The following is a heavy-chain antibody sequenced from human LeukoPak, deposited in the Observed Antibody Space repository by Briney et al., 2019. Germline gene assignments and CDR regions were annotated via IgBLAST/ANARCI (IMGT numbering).Heavy chain of an antibody. CDR1: GFTFSSYA. CDR2: ISGSGGST. V-gene: IGHV3-23*01. CDR3: AKSPEYYGSGSHFDY. D-gene: IGHD3-10*01. Sequence: PGGSLRLSCAASGFTFSSYAMSWVRQAPGKGLGWVSAISGSGGSTYYADSVKGRFTISRDNSKNTLYLQMNSLRAEDTAVYYCAKSPEYYGSGSHFDYWGQGTLVTVSS. J-gene: IGHJ4*02.